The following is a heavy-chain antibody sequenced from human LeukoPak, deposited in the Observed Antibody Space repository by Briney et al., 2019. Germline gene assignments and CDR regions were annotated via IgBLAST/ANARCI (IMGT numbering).Heavy chain of an antibody. CDR3: AKAFGLSQCGMDV. CDR1: GFTFSSYV. Sequence: GGSLRLSCAASGFTFSSYVMSWVRQAPGKGLETVSAISDSGDTTYYADSVKGRFTISRDDSKNKLYLQMNSLRAEDTAIYYCAKAFGLSQCGMDVWGQGTTVTVSS. CDR2: ISDSGDTT. D-gene: IGHD3-16*01. J-gene: IGHJ6*02. V-gene: IGHV3-23*01.